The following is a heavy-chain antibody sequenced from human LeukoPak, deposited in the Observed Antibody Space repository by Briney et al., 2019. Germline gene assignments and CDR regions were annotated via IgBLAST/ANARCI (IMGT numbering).Heavy chain of an antibody. V-gene: IGHV1-69*04. D-gene: IGHD1-26*01. CDR1: GGTFSSYT. J-gene: IGHJ4*02. CDR2: IIPILGIA. Sequence: ASVKVSCKASGGTFSSYTISWVRQAPGQGLEWMGRIIPILGIANYAQKFQGRVTITADKSTSTAYMELSSLRSEDTAVYYCARERVVGASLPYWGQGTLVTVSS. CDR3: ARERVVGASLPY.